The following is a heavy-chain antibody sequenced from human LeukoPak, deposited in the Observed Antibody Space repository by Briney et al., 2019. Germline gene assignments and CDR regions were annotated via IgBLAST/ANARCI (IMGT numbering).Heavy chain of an antibody. J-gene: IGHJ2*01. CDR2: IYYSGST. V-gene: IGHV4-59*01. Sequence: PSETLSLTCTVSGGSISSYYWSWIRQPPGKGLEWIGYIYYSGSTNYNPSLKSRVTISVDTSKNQFSLKLSSVTAADTAVYYCARVGSSWYDWYFDLWGRGTLVTVSS. CDR1: GGSISSYY. CDR3: ARVGSSWYDWYFDL. D-gene: IGHD6-13*01.